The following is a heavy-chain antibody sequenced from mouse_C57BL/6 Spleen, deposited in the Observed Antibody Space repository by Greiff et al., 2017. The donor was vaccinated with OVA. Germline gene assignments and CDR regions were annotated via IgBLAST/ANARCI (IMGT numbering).Heavy chain of an antibody. J-gene: IGHJ3*01. V-gene: IGHV1-69*01. CDR1: GYTFTSYW. CDR3: ARSKDYDSSWFAY. Sequence: QVHVKQPGAELVMPGASVKLSCKASGYTFTSYWMHWVKQRPGQGLEWIGEIDPSDSYTNYNQKFKGKSTLTVDKSSSTAYMQLSSLTSEDSAVYYCARSKDYDSSWFAYWGQGTLVTVSA. D-gene: IGHD2-4*01. CDR2: IDPSDSYT.